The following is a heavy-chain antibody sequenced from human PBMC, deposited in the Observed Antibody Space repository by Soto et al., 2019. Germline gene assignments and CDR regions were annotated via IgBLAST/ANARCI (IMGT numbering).Heavy chain of an antibody. D-gene: IGHD6-19*01. CDR3: AKDLEWLVLRYAMYI. CDR2: ISYDGSNE. V-gene: IGHV3-30*18. Sequence: QVQLVESGGGVVQPGRSLRLSCAASGFTFSSYGMHWVRQAPGKGLEWVALISYDGSNEDYADSVKGRFTISRDNSKQPLYLQMTSLRPEDMVVYYCAKDLEWLVLRYAMYIGGRGTTVTVS. CDR1: GFTFSSYG. J-gene: IGHJ6*02.